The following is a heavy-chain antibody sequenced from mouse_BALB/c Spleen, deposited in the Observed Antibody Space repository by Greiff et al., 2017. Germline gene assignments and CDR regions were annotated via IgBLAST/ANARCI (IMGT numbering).Heavy chain of an antibody. V-gene: IGHV1-5*01. Sequence: VQLQQSGTVLARPGASVKMSCKASGYSFTSYWMHWVKQRPGQGLEWIGAIYPGNSDTSYNQKFKGKAKLTAVTSASTAYMELSSLTNEDSAVYYCTGGGWLLPAWFAYWGQGTLVTVSA. CDR2: IYPGNSDT. J-gene: IGHJ3*01. CDR3: TGGGWLLPAWFAY. CDR1: GYSFTSYW. D-gene: IGHD2-3*01.